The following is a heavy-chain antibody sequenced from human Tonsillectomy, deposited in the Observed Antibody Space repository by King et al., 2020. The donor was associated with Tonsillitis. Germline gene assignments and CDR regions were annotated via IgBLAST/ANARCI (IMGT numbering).Heavy chain of an antibody. CDR1: GYTFTSYG. CDR2: ISPYNGYT. D-gene: IGHD6-13*01. Sequence: QLVQSGAEVKKPVASVKVSCRASGYTFTSYGVSWVRQAPGQGLEWMGWISPYNGYTNYSQNLQGRVTMTTDTSTNTAYMDLRSLRSDDTAVYYCARDIGAAAGTSPGYWGQGTLVTVSS. J-gene: IGHJ4*02. CDR3: ARDIGAAAGTSPGY. V-gene: IGHV1-18*01.